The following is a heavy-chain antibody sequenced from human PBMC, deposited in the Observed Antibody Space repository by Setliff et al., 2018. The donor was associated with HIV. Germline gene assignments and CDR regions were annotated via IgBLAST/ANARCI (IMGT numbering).Heavy chain of an antibody. CDR3: ARDSGTGGPGRWVDP. J-gene: IGHJ5*02. CDR1: GYIFSNFG. V-gene: IGHV1-18*01. Sequence: GASVKVSCKSVGYIFSNFGFTWVRQAPGQGLEWMGYISGYNRITFYAQKFQGRVTMTTDISTVTAYMEVRGLTSDDTAVYYCARDSGTGGPGRWVDPWGQGTLVTV. CDR2: ISGYNRIT. D-gene: IGHD1-1*01.